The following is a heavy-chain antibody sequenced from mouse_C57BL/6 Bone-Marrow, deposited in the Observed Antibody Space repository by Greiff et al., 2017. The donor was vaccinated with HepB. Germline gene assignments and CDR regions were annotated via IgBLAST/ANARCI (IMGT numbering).Heavy chain of an antibody. CDR3: ARAYDYGSREYFDD. CDR1: GYTFTSYD. CDR2: IYPRDGST. Sequence: VKLMESGPELVKPGASVKLSCKASGYTFTSYDINWVKQRPGQGLEWIGWIYPRDGSTKYNEKFKGKATLTVDTSSSTAYMELHSLTSEDSAVYFCARAYDYGSREYFDDWGKGTTVTVSS. D-gene: IGHD1-1*01. J-gene: IGHJ1*03. V-gene: IGHV1-85*01.